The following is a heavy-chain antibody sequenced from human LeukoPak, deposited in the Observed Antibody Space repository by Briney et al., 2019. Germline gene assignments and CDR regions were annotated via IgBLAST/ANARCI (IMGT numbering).Heavy chain of an antibody. CDR2: ISGSGGST. V-gene: IGHV3-23*01. CDR3: AKYFEGVVIIPEADAFDI. D-gene: IGHD3-3*01. Sequence: PGGTLRLSCAASGFTFSSYAMSWVRQAPGKGLEWVSAISGSGGSTYYADSVKGRFTISRDNSKNTLYLQMNSLRAEDTAVYYCAKYFEGVVIIPEADAFDIWGQGTMVTVSS. CDR1: GFTFSSYA. J-gene: IGHJ3*02.